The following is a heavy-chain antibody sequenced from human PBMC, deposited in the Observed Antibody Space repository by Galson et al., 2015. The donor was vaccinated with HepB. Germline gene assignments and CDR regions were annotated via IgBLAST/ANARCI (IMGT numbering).Heavy chain of an antibody. CDR2: ISSTSTYI. D-gene: IGHD3-22*01. CDR3: ARDNGIVVAMTGNLYFYAMDV. CDR1: GFSFRTYR. Sequence: SLRLSCAASGFSFRTYRMTWVRQAPGKGLDWVSCISSTSTYIAYTDSVKGRFTISRDNSKNTMYMEMNRLRAEDTAVYYCARDNGIVVAMTGNLYFYAMDVWGQGTAVTVSS. J-gene: IGHJ6*02. V-gene: IGHV3-21*04.